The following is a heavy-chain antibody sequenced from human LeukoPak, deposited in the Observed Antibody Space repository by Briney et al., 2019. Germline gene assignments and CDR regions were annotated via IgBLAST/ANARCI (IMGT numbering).Heavy chain of an antibody. CDR1: GFTFSSYW. V-gene: IGHV3-74*01. CDR3: ARGRPHGNDY. Sequence: GGSLRLSCAASGFTFSSYWVNWVRQAPGKGLVWVSRIASDGSSTTYADSVKGRFSISRDNAKNTLYLQMNSLRVEDTAVYYCARGRPHGNDYWGQGTLVTVSS. D-gene: IGHD4-23*01. J-gene: IGHJ4*02. CDR2: IASDGSST.